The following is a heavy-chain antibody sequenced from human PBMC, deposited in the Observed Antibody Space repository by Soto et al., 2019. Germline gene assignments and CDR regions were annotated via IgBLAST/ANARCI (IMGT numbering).Heavy chain of an antibody. D-gene: IGHD3-3*01. J-gene: IGHJ4*02. CDR2: INSDGSST. Sequence: HPGGSLRLSCAASGFTFSSYWMHWVRQAPGKGLVWVSRINSDGSSTSYADSVKGRFTISRDNAKNTLYLQMNSLRAEDTAVYYCARALTSYDFWSGYQAGYYFDYWGQGTLVTVSS. V-gene: IGHV3-74*01. CDR3: ARALTSYDFWSGYQAGYYFDY. CDR1: GFTFSSYW.